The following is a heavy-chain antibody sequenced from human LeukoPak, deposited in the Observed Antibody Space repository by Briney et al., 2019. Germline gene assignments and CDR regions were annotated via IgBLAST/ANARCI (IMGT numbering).Heavy chain of an antibody. CDR3: AKEVDGDHGGFDY. V-gene: IGHV3-30*18. D-gene: IGHD4-17*01. CDR1: GFTFSSYG. J-gene: IGHJ4*02. Sequence: QPGRSLRLSCAASGFTFSSYGMHWVRQAPGKGLEWVAVISYDGNDKYYADSVKGRFTISRDNSKNTLYLHMNSLRAEDTAVYYCAKEVDGDHGGFDYWGQGTLVTVSS. CDR2: ISYDGNDK.